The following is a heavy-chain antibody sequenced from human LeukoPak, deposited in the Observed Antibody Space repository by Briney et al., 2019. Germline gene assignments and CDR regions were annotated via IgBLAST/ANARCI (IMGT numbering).Heavy chain of an antibody. CDR2: IYNSGST. Sequence: SETLSLTCTVSGYSISSGYYWGWIRQSPGKGLEWIGSIYNSGSTYYNPSLKSRITISVDTSKNQFSLRLRSVTVADTATYYCARDRLWIEPLDYWGQGTLVIVSS. D-gene: IGHD5-18*01. V-gene: IGHV4-38-2*02. CDR1: GYSISSGYY. CDR3: ARDRLWIEPLDY. J-gene: IGHJ4*02.